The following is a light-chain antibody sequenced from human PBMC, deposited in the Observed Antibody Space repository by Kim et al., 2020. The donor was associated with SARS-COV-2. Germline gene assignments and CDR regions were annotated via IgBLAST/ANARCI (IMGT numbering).Light chain of an antibody. V-gene: IGKV3-11*01. J-gene: IGKJ4*01. CDR3: QQRSNWPPLT. CDR1: QSVGSN. CDR2: EAS. Sequence: EIVLTQSPATLSLSPGERATLSCRASQSVGSNLAWYQQKPGQAPRLLIYEASNRATGIPARFSGSGSGTDFTLTISSLESEDFAVYYCQQRSNWPPLTFGGGTKVEI.